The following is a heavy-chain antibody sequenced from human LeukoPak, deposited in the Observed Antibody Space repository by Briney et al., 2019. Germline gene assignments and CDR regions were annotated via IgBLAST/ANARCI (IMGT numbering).Heavy chain of an antibody. V-gene: IGHV3-30*02. J-gene: IGHJ4*02. CDR1: GFTFSSYG. CDR3: ANLPGDIVATIPTDY. CDR2: IRYDGSNK. Sequence: GGSLRLSCAASGFTFSSYGMHWVRQAPGRGLEGVAFIRYDGSNKYYADSVKGRFTISRDNSKNTLYLQMNSLRAEDTAVYYCANLPGDIVATIPTDYWGQGALVTVSS. D-gene: IGHD5-12*01.